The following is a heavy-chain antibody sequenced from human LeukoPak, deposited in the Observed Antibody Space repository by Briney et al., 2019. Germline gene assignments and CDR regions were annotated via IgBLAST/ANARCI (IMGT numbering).Heavy chain of an antibody. CDR2: IWYDGSNK. V-gene: IGHV3-33*01. Sequence: PGGSLRLSCAASGFTFSSYGMHWVRQAPGKGLEWVAVIWYDGSNKYYADSVKGRFTISRDNSKNTLYLQMNSLRAEDTAVYYCATTIAVAGTDAFDIWGQGTMVTVSS. D-gene: IGHD6-19*01. CDR3: ATTIAVAGTDAFDI. CDR1: GFTFSSYG. J-gene: IGHJ3*02.